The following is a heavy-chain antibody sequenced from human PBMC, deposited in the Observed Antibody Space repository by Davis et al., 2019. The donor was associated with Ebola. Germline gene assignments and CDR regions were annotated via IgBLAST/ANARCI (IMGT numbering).Heavy chain of an antibody. CDR2: MYYNGIN. J-gene: IGHJ5*02. V-gene: IGHV4-39*01. CDR1: GGSISGSSYY. CDR3: ARMENWFDP. Sequence: GSLRLSCNVSGGSISGSSYYWGWIRQPPGKGLEWIGSMYYNGINYYNPSLKSRVSIAVDTSKNQFSLRLTSVTAADTAVYYCARMENWFDPWGQGTLVTVSS. D-gene: IGHD3-3*01.